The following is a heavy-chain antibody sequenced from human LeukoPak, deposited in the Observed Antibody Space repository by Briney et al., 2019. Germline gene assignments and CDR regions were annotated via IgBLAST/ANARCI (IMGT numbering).Heavy chain of an antibody. Sequence: GGSLRLSCAASGFTFSSYGMHWVRQAPGKGLEWVAVISYDGSNKYYADSVKGRFTISRDNSKNTLYLQMNSLRAEDTAVYYCAKELSYCGGDCDSYYFDYWGQGTLVTVSS. D-gene: IGHD2-21*02. V-gene: IGHV3-30*18. CDR1: GFTFSSYG. J-gene: IGHJ4*02. CDR2: ISYDGSNK. CDR3: AKELSYCGGDCDSYYFDY.